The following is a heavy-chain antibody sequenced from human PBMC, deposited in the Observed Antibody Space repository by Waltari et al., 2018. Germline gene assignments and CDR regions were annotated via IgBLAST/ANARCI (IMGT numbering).Heavy chain of an antibody. CDR1: GFTFSSYA. Sequence: QVQLVESGGGVVQPGRSLRLSCAASGFTFSSYALHWVRQAPGTGLGWVAVISYDGSNKSYSDSVKGRFTISRDKSKHTLYLQMNSLRAEDTAVYYCARDTSEHIVVVTVLPGAFDIWGQGTMVTVSS. J-gene: IGHJ3*02. D-gene: IGHD2-21*02. CDR2: ISYDGSNK. CDR3: ARDTSEHIVVVTVLPGAFDI. V-gene: IGHV3-30-3*01.